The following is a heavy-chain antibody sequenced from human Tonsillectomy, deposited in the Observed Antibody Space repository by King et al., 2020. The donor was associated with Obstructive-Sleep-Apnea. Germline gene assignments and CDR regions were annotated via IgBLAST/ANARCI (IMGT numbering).Heavy chain of an antibody. CDR2: IKSKTDGGTT. V-gene: IGHV3-15*01. D-gene: IGHD4-17*01. CDR3: TTVRIDYGDYEDYYYYGMDV. Sequence: VQLVESGGGLVKPGGSLRLSCAASGFTFSNAWMSWVRQAPGKGLEWVGRIKSKTDGGTTDYAAPVKGRFTISRDDSKNTLYLQMNSLKTEDTAGYSCTTVRIDYGDYEDYYYYGMDVWGQGTTVTVSS. J-gene: IGHJ6*02. CDR1: GFTFSNAW.